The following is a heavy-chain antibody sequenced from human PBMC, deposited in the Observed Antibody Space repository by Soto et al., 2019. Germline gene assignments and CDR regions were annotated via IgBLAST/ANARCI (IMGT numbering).Heavy chain of an antibody. V-gene: IGHV3-53*01. CDR1: GFTINTNY. D-gene: IGHD3-3*01. Sequence: PGGSLTLTCLVSGFTINTNYMYWVRQAPGRGLEWVSAMYSGGDIHYADSVKGRFTISRDTSENTLYLRMDKLRVEDTAVYFCVSRISSFVFDDWGQGTLVTVS. CDR3: VSRISSFVFDD. J-gene: IGHJ4*01. CDR2: MYSGGDI.